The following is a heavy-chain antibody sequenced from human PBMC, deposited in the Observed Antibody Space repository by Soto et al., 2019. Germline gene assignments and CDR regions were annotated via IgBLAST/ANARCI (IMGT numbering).Heavy chain of an antibody. J-gene: IGHJ2*01. Sequence: QVQLVQSGAEVKKPGSSVKVSCKASGGTFSSYAISWVRQAPGQGLEWMGGIIPLFGRANYAHKFQGRVTIPAAASTSTAYMELSSLRSEDTAVYYCAQTLGLAAAGPGRFDLWGRGTLVTVSS. CDR3: AQTLGLAAAGPGRFDL. V-gene: IGHV1-69*12. D-gene: IGHD6-25*01. CDR2: IIPLFGRA. CDR1: GGTFSSYA.